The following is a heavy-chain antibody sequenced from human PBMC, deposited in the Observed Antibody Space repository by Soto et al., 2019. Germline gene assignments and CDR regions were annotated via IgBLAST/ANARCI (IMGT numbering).Heavy chain of an antibody. J-gene: IGHJ4*02. D-gene: IGHD6-19*01. CDR1: GFIFSSYG. V-gene: IGHV3-30*18. Sequence: GSLRLSCAASGFIFSSYGMHWVRQAPGKGLEWVAVISYDGSNKYYADSVKGRFTISRDNSKNTLYLQMNSLRAEDTAVYYCAKLPGIAVARPFDYWGQGTLVTVSS. CDR2: ISYDGSNK. CDR3: AKLPGIAVARPFDY.